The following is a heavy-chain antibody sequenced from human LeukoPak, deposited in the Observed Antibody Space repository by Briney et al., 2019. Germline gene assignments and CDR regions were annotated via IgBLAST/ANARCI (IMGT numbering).Heavy chain of an antibody. V-gene: IGHV1-46*01. CDR1: GYTFTSYH. Sequence: ASVKVSCKASGYTFTSYHLHWVRQAPGQGLEWMGIINPSGGSPNYAQKFQGRVTMTRDMSTSTVNMELSSLRSEDTAVYYCARAPASYGSGSPLGYWGQGTLVTVSS. D-gene: IGHD3-10*01. J-gene: IGHJ4*02. CDR3: ARAPASYGSGSPLGY. CDR2: INPSGGSP.